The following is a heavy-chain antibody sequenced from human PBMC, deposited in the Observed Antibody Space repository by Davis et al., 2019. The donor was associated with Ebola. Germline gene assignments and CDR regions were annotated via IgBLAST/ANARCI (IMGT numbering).Heavy chain of an antibody. CDR1: GGSISSYY. D-gene: IGHD5-24*01. V-gene: IGHV4-59*01. Sequence: MPSETLSLTCTVSGGSISSYYWTWIRQPPGKGLEWIAYMYYSGGANYNPSLKSRVTISIDTSKNQFSLKLSSVTAADTAVYYCARDGYNYSYFDYWGQGTLVTVSS. J-gene: IGHJ4*02. CDR3: ARDGYNYSYFDY. CDR2: MYYSGGA.